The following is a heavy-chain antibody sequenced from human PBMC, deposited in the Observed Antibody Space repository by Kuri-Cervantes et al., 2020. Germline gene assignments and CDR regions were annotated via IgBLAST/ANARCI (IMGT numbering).Heavy chain of an antibody. Sequence: ASVKVSCKVSGYTLTELSMHWVRQAPGKGLEWMGGFDPEDGETSYAQKFQGRVTMTRDTSTSTVYMELSSLRSEDTAVYYCARGGSGSYVSNDPFDYWGQGTLVTVSS. J-gene: IGHJ4*02. CDR2: FDPEDGET. V-gene: IGHV1-24*01. CDR1: GYTLTELS. CDR3: ARGGSGSYVSNDPFDY. D-gene: IGHD1-26*01.